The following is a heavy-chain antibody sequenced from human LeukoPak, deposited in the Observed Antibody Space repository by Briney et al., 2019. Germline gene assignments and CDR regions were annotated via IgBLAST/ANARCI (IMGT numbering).Heavy chain of an antibody. V-gene: IGHV4-39*07. CDR2: IYYSGST. CDR1: GGSISSSSYY. J-gene: IGHJ3*02. D-gene: IGHD6-19*01. Sequence: SETLSLTCTVSGGSISSSSYYWGWIRQPPGKGLEWIGSIYYSGSTYYNPSLKSRVTISVDTSRNQFSLKLSSVTAADTAVYYCAREIAVAGTLDAFDIWGQGTMVTVSS. CDR3: AREIAVAGTLDAFDI.